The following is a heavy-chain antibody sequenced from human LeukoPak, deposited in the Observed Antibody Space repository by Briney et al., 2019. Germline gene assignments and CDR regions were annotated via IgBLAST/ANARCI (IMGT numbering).Heavy chain of an antibody. J-gene: IGHJ3*02. CDR1: GFTFSSYA. CDR2: ISSSSSTI. V-gene: IGHV3-48*01. D-gene: IGHD3-3*01. CDR3: ARVPDYDFWSGYPDAFDI. Sequence: PGGSLRLSCAASGFTFSSYAMSWVRQAPGKGLEWVSYISSSSSTIYYEDSVKGRFTISRDNDKNSLYLQMNSLRAEDTAVYYCARVPDYDFWSGYPDAFDIWGQGTMVTVSS.